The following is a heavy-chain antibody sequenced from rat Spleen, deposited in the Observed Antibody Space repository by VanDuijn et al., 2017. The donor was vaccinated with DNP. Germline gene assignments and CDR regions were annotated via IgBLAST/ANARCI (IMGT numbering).Heavy chain of an antibody. D-gene: IGHD5-1*01. J-gene: IGHJ2*01. Sequence: EVLLVESGGGLVQPGGSLKLSCAASGFTFSDYAMAWVRQSPKKGLEWVATIIYDGSSTYYRDSVKGRLTVSRYNGKSTLYLQMNSLRSEDTATYYCAIANGAYWGQGVMVTVSS. V-gene: IGHV5-7*01. CDR2: IIYDGSST. CDR1: GFTFSDYA. CDR3: AIANGAY.